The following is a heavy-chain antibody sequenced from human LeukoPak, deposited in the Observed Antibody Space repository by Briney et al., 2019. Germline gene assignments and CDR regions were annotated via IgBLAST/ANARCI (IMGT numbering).Heavy chain of an antibody. CDR2: TNSDGSST. J-gene: IGHJ6*02. Sequence: GGSLRLSCAASGFTFSTYWMHWVRQAPGKGPVWVSRTNSDGSSTIYADSVKGRFTISRDNAKSTLYLQMNSLRAEDTAVYYCARSYGMDVWGRGTTVTVSS. CDR1: GFTFSTYW. V-gene: IGHV3-74*01. CDR3: ARSYGMDV.